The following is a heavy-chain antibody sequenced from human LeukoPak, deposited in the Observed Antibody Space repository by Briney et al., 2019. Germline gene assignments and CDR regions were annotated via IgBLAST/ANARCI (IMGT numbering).Heavy chain of an antibody. J-gene: IGHJ4*02. Sequence: SETLSLTCAVSGYSISSASYWGWIRQPPGKGLEWIGNIYHSGSPYYNPSLKSRVTISVDTSKNQFSLKLSSVTAANTAVYYCARPISSQGYFGVVIDWGQGTLVTVSS. CDR2: IYHSGSP. V-gene: IGHV4-38-2*01. CDR1: GYSISSASY. CDR3: ARPISSQGYFGVVID. D-gene: IGHD3-3*01.